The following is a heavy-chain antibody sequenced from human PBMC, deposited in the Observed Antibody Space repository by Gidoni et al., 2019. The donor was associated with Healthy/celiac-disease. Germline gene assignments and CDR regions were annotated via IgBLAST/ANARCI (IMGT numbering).Heavy chain of an antibody. Sequence: EVQLVQSGAEVKKPGESLRPSCKGSGYSFTSYWISWVRQMPGKGLEWMGRIDPSDSYTNYSPSFQGHVTISADKSISTAYLQWSSLKASDTAMYYCALAPGLIYDFWSGYYSDAFDIWGQGTMVTVSS. CDR2: IDPSDSYT. J-gene: IGHJ3*02. CDR3: ALAPGLIYDFWSGYYSDAFDI. V-gene: IGHV5-10-1*03. D-gene: IGHD3-3*01. CDR1: GYSFTSYW.